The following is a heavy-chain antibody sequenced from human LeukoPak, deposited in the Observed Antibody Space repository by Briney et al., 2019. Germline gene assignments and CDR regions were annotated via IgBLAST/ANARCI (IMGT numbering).Heavy chain of an antibody. Sequence: GGSLRLSCAASGFTVNTNSMNWVRQSPGKGLEWVSVLYTGGSTYYADSVKGRFTISRDNSKNTLYLQMNSLRPEDTAVYYCATFGDSGTWGQGTLVTVSS. D-gene: IGHD3-16*01. CDR1: GFTVNTNS. J-gene: IGHJ4*02. CDR2: LYTGGST. V-gene: IGHV3-53*01. CDR3: ATFGDSGT.